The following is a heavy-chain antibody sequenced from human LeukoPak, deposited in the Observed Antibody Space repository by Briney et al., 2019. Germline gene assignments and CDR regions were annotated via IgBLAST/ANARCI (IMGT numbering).Heavy chain of an antibody. J-gene: IGHJ4*02. CDR1: GFTFSSYS. CDR2: ISSSSSYI. Sequence: GGSLRLPCAASGFTFSSYSMNWVRQAPGKGLEWVSSISSSSSYIYYADSVKGRFTISRDNAKNSLYLQMNSLRAEDTAVYYCARDREPVTYYYGSGAETGDYWGQGTLVTVSS. D-gene: IGHD3-10*01. V-gene: IGHV3-21*01. CDR3: ARDREPVTYYYGSGAETGDY.